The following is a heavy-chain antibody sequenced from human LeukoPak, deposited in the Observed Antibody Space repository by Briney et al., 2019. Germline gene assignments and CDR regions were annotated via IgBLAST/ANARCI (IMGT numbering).Heavy chain of an antibody. D-gene: IGHD3-22*01. Sequence: PSETLSLTCAVYGGSFSGYYWSWIRQPAGKGLEWIGRIYTSGSTNYNPSLKSRVTMSVDTSKNQFSLKLSSVTAADTAVYYCARDYSSGSDYWGQGTLVTVSS. CDR3: ARDYSSGSDY. V-gene: IGHV4-4*07. CDR2: IYTSGST. J-gene: IGHJ4*02. CDR1: GGSFSGYY.